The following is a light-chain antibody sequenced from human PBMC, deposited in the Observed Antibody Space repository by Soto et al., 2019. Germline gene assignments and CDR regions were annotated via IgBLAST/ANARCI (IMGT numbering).Light chain of an antibody. CDR3: QQYNSYSPT. CDR2: KAS. J-gene: IGKJ1*01. V-gene: IGKV1-5*03. Sequence: DIQMTQSPSTLSASVGDRVTITCRASQSISVWLAWYQQKAGKAPNLLIYKASRLESGVPSRFSGSASETEFTLTISSLQPGDSATYYCQQYNSYSPTFGQGTKVEVK. CDR1: QSISVW.